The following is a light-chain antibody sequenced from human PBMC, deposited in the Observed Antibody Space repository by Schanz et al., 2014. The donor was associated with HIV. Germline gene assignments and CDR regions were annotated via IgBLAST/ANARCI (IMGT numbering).Light chain of an antibody. CDR1: TSNIGDNY. J-gene: IGLJ2*01. CDR2: DNG. CDR3: GAWDSSLSGGL. Sequence: QSVLTQPPSVSAAPGQKVTISCSGSTSNIGDNYVSWYQQFPGTAPKLLIYDNGSRASGIPDRFSASKSGTSASLDITGLQNGDEADYYCGAWDSSLSGGLFGGGTKLTVL. V-gene: IGLV1-51*01.